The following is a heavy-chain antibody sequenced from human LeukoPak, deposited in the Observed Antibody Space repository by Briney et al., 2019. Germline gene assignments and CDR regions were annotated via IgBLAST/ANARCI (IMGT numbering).Heavy chain of an antibody. CDR3: ARGTQLTSYYYYGVDV. D-gene: IGHD1-1*01. CDR2: ISSSSTI. J-gene: IGHJ6*02. V-gene: IGHV3-48*02. Sequence: GGSLRLSCAASGFTFSSYSMNWVRQAPGKGLEWVSYISSSSTIYYADSVKGRFTISRDNAKTSLYLQMNSLRDEDTAVYYCARGTQLTSYYYYGVDVWGQGTTVTVSS. CDR1: GFTFSSYS.